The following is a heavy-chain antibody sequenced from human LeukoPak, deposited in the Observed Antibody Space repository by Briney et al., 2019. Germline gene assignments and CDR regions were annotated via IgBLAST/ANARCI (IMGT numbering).Heavy chain of an antibody. J-gene: IGHJ4*02. V-gene: IGHV1-18*01. Sequence: DSVKVSCKASGYDFINYGISWVRQAPGQGLEWMGWINPNNGDTKYAQSFLGRVTMTRDTSTTTAYIELRSLRSDDTAVYFCASYPRNIPTPPFDYWGQGTLVTVSS. CDR3: ASYPRNIPTPPFDY. CDR2: INPNNGDT. CDR1: GYDFINYG. D-gene: IGHD2-21*01.